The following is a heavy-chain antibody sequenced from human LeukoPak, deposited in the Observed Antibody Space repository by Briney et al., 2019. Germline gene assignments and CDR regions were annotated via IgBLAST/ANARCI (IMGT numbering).Heavy chain of an antibody. J-gene: IGHJ4*02. CDR1: GFTFSSYS. Sequence: GGSLRLSCTASGFTFSSYSMNWVRQAPGKGLEWVSSISSSSSYIYYADSVKGRFTISRDNAKNSLYLQMNSLRAEDAAVYYCARECSTSCHGGYWGQGTLVTVSS. CDR3: ARECSTSCHGGY. CDR2: ISSSSSYI. V-gene: IGHV3-21*01. D-gene: IGHD2-2*01.